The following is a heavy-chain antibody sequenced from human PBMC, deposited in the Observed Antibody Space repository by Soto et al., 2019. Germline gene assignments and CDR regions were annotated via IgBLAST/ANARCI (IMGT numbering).Heavy chain of an antibody. Sequence: PGGSLRLSCAASGLTFSSYAMFWVRQAPGKGLEWVAVISYDGSKKHYADSVKGRFTISRDNSKNTLYLQMNSLRAGDTAVYHCASPTPRYSSPFNFYYHDRNVWGQGTTVTVSS. D-gene: IGHD6-13*01. J-gene: IGHJ6*02. V-gene: IGHV3-30-3*01. CDR2: ISYDGSKK. CDR3: ASPTPRYSSPFNFYYHDRNV. CDR1: GLTFSSYA.